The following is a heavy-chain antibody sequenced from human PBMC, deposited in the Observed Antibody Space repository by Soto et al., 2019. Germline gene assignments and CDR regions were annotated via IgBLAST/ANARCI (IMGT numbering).Heavy chain of an antibody. Sequence: HVQLQESGPGLVEPSQTLSLTCTVSGDSITTGGCYWNWIRHHPDKGLEWIGYIYSGGSNVSLPSLKSRLTLSLDTSNNQSSLNLRSVTAADMAVYYCAREPPRSCTGSKCLYYFYQWGQVTLVTVSS. V-gene: IGHV4-31*03. CDR2: IYSGGSN. J-gene: IGHJ4*02. CDR3: AREPPRSCTGSKCLYYFYQ. D-gene: IGHD3-10*01. CDR1: GDSITTGGCY.